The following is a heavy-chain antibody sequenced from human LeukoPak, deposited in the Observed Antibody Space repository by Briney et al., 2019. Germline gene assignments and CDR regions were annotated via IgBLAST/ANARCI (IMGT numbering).Heavy chain of an antibody. Sequence: GGSLRLSCAASGFTVSSNYMTWVRQAPGKGLEWVSVIYSAGTTYYADSVKGRFTISRDNSKNTLYLQMNSLRAEDTAVYYCAKEAYSSSWLFDYWGQGTLVTVSS. CDR1: GFTVSSNY. V-gene: IGHV3-66*01. J-gene: IGHJ4*02. CDR3: AKEAYSSSWLFDY. D-gene: IGHD6-13*01. CDR2: IYSAGTT.